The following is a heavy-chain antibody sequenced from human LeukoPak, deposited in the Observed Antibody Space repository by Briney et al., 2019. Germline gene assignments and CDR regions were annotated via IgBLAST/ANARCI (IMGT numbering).Heavy chain of an antibody. Sequence: QAGRSLRLSCAASGFTFDDYAMHWVRQAPGKGLEWVSGISWNSGSIGYADSVKGRFTISGDNAKNSLYLQMNSLRAEDTALYYCAKGYYDFWSGYFDYWGQGTLVTVSS. V-gene: IGHV3-9*01. CDR1: GFTFDDYA. CDR3: AKGYYDFWSGYFDY. CDR2: ISWNSGSI. J-gene: IGHJ4*02. D-gene: IGHD3-3*01.